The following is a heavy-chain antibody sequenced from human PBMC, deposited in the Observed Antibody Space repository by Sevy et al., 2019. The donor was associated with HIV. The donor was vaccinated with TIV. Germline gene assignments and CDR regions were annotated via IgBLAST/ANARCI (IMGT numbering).Heavy chain of an antibody. Sequence: GGSLRLSCEASGFTFSSHWMQWVRQVAGKGLEWLSRINSDGIVRVYADSVKGRFIISRDNAKNTVYLQMNNLRAEDTALYYCVRAGTSVYEYYMDVWGKGATVTVSS. CDR3: VRAGTSVYEYYMDV. D-gene: IGHD3-22*01. CDR1: GFTFSSHW. CDR2: INSDGIVR. V-gene: IGHV3-74*01. J-gene: IGHJ6*03.